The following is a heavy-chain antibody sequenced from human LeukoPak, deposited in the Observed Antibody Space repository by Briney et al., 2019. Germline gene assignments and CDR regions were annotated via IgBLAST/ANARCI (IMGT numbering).Heavy chain of an antibody. Sequence: SQTLSLTCTVSRGSISSGNYYWSWIRQPAGKGLEWIGRFHTRGSTNYNPSLKSRVIISVDTSKNQFSLKLNSVTAADTAVYYCARAVGSGSFQTYYYYMDVWGKGTTVTISS. D-gene: IGHD3-10*01. V-gene: IGHV4-61*02. CDR2: FHTRGST. J-gene: IGHJ6*03. CDR1: RGSISSGNYY. CDR3: ARAVGSGSFQTYYYYMDV.